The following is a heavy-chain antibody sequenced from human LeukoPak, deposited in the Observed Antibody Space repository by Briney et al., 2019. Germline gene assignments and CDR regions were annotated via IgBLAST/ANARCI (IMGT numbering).Heavy chain of an antibody. Sequence: GSSVKVSCKASGGTFSSYAISWVRQAPGQGLEWMGGIIPIFGTANYAQKFQGRVTITADESTSTAYMELSSLRSEDTAVYYCARDSFDGYIGRDRFDYWGQGTLVTVSS. CDR2: IIPIFGTA. J-gene: IGHJ4*02. V-gene: IGHV1-69*01. CDR1: GGTFSSYA. D-gene: IGHD5-24*01. CDR3: ARDSFDGYIGRDRFDY.